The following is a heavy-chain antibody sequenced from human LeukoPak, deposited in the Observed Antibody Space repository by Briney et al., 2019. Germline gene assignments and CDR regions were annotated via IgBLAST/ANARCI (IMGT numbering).Heavy chain of an antibody. Sequence: SVKVSCKASGGTFSSYAISWVRQAPGQGLEWMGGIIPIFGTANHAQKFQGRVTITADESTSTAYMELSSLRSEDTAVYYCASSRRFGELSSPYDYWGQGTLVTVSS. J-gene: IGHJ4*02. D-gene: IGHD3-10*01. CDR2: IIPIFGTA. V-gene: IGHV1-69*01. CDR3: ASSRRFGELSSPYDY. CDR1: GGTFSSYA.